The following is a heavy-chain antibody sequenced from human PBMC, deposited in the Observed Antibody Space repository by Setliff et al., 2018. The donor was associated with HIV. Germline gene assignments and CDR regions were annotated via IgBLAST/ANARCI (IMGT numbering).Heavy chain of an antibody. V-gene: IGHV3-21*01. CDR3: AREAPIQGVTYGFPHFDY. Sequence: GGSLRLSCAASGFTFSTYAMHWVRQAPGKGLGWVSFITSSGNYKSYADSVQGRFTISRDNADNSLYLDMNSLKADDTAFYYCAREAPIQGVTYGFPHFDYWGQGALVTVSS. D-gene: IGHD3-10*01. CDR2: ITSSGNYK. J-gene: IGHJ4*02. CDR1: GFTFSTYA.